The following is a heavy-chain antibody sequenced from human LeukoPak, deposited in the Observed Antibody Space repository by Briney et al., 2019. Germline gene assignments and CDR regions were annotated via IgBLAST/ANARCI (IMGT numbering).Heavy chain of an antibody. CDR1: GGSISGYF. V-gene: IGHV4-59*08. Sequence: KASETLSLTCTVSGGSISGYFWSWIRQPPGKRLEWIGYIHYSGTTNYNPSLNSRVTISVDTSKNQFSLRLSSVTAADTAVYYCARYGITIVRGGKYYFDSWGQGTLVTVSS. CDR3: ARYGITIVRGGKYYFDS. D-gene: IGHD3-10*01. J-gene: IGHJ4*02. CDR2: IHYSGTT.